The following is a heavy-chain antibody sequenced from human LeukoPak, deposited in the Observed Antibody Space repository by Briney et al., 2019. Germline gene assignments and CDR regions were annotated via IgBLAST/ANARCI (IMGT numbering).Heavy chain of an antibody. CDR2: INHSGST. V-gene: IGHV4-34*01. Sequence: SETLSLTCAVYGGSFSGYYWSWIRQPPGKGLEWIGEINHSGSTNYNPSLKSRVTISVDTSKNQFSLRLSSVTAADTAVYYCARSRGSGYYRSPFDYWGQGTLVTVSS. D-gene: IGHD3-22*01. CDR3: ARSRGSGYYRSPFDY. J-gene: IGHJ4*02. CDR1: GGSFSGYY.